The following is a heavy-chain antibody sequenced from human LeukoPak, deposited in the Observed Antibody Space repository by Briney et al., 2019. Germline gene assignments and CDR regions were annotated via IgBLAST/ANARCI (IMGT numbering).Heavy chain of an antibody. CDR1: GGSISSYY. V-gene: IGHV4-59*01. J-gene: IGHJ4*02. D-gene: IGHD3-22*01. Sequence: SETLSLTCTVSGGSISSYYWSWIRQPPGKGLEWIGYIYYSGSTNYNPSLKSRVTISVDTSKNQFSLKLSSVTAADTAVYYCASPDPRGPYYYDSSGYRNWGQGTLVTVSS. CDR3: ASPDPRGPYYYDSSGYRN. CDR2: IYYSGST.